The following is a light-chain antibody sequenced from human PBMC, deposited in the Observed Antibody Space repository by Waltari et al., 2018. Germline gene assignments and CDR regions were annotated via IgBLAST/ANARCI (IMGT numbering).Light chain of an antibody. V-gene: IGKV3-11*01. CDR3: QQRSNWLT. CDR2: DAS. Sequence: EIVLTQSPATLSLSPGERATLSGTASQSVSSYLAWYQQKPGQAPGLLIYDASNRATGIPARFSGSGSGTDFTLTISSLEPEDFAVYYCQQRSNWLTFGGGTKVEIK. J-gene: IGKJ4*01. CDR1: QSVSSY.